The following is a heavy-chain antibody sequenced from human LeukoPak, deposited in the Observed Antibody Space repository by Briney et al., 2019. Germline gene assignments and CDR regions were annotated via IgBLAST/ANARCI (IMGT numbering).Heavy chain of an antibody. CDR1: GYSINSGYY. D-gene: IGHD1-26*01. Sequence: SETLSLTCTVSGYSINSGYYWGWIRQPPGKGLEWIAIIYHSGSNYHNPSLKSRVTISVDTSKNKFSLNLSSVTAADTAVYYCARAAGRDTTSGLDFDYWGQGILVTVSS. J-gene: IGHJ4*02. V-gene: IGHV4-38-2*02. CDR3: ARAAGRDTTSGLDFDY. CDR2: IYHSGSN.